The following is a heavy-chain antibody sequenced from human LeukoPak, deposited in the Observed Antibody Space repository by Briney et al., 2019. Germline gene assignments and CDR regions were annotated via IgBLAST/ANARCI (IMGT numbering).Heavy chain of an antibody. V-gene: IGHV6-1*01. Sequence: SQTLSLTCAISGDSVSSDSAAWNWIRQSPSRGLEWLGSTYYRSKWFDEYAVSVKSRITIKPDTSRNQFSLHLNSVTPEDTAVYFCARTTVYDGSKYYGLDVWGQGTTVTVSS. J-gene: IGHJ6*02. CDR2: TYYRSKWFD. D-gene: IGHD5/OR15-5a*01. CDR1: GDSVSSDSAA. CDR3: ARTTVYDGSKYYGLDV.